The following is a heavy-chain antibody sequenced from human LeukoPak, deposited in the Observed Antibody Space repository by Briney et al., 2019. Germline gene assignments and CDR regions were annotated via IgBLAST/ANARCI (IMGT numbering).Heavy chain of an antibody. CDR3: TRVGYIDEGIDY. Sequence: GGSLRLSCVASGFPFSSYWMTWVSQAPGKGLEWVANIKQDGSKKSYVDSVKGRFTISRDNAKNSLYLQMNSLRAEDTAIYYCTRVGYIDEGIDYWGQGTLVTVSS. V-gene: IGHV3-7*04. D-gene: IGHD5-24*01. J-gene: IGHJ4*02. CDR1: GFPFSSYW. CDR2: IKQDGSKK.